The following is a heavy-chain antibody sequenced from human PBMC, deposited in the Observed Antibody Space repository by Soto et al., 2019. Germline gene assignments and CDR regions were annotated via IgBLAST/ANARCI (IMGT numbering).Heavy chain of an antibody. J-gene: IGHJ4*02. D-gene: IGHD6-13*01. Sequence: QMQLVQSGPEVKKPGTSVKVSCKASGFTFTSSAVQWVRQARGQRLEWIGWIVVGSGNTNYAQKFQERVTITRDMSTSTAYMELSSLRSEDTAVYYCAADGSSSRIPTFDYWGQGTLVTVSS. CDR3: AADGSSSRIPTFDY. CDR2: IVVGSGNT. V-gene: IGHV1-58*01. CDR1: GFTFTSSA.